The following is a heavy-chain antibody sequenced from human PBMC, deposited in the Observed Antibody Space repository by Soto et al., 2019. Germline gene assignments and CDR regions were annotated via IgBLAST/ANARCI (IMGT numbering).Heavy chain of an antibody. CDR1: GYTFTSYY. V-gene: IGHV1-46*01. Sequence: CKASGYTFTSYYMHWVRQAPGQGLEWMGIINPSGGSTSYAQKFQGRVTMTRDTSTSTVYMELSSLRSEDTAVYYCARGVGSTSSNWPHFDYWGQGTLVTVSS. D-gene: IGHD2-2*01. CDR2: INPSGGST. CDR3: ARGVGSTSSNWPHFDY. J-gene: IGHJ4*02.